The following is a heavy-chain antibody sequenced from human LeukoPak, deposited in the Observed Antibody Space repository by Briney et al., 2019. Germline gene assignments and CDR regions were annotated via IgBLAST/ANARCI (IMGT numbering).Heavy chain of an antibody. CDR3: ARLSPSGYSSNWAWFDP. D-gene: IGHD6-13*01. V-gene: IGHV4-61*05. J-gene: IGHJ5*02. CDR1: GFSLSTSGVG. CDR2: IYYSGST. Sequence: SGPTLVQPTQTLTLTCTFSGFSLSTSGVGVGWIRQPPGKALEWIGYIYYSGSTNYNPSLKSRVTISVDTSKNQFSLKLSSATAADTAVYYCARLSPSGYSSNWAWFDPWGQGTLVTVSS.